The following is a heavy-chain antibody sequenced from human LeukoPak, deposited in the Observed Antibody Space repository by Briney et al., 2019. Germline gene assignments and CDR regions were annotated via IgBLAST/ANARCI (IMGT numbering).Heavy chain of an antibody. V-gene: IGHV3-30-3*01. J-gene: IGHJ4*02. D-gene: IGHD6-19*01. CDR1: GFTFSSYD. Sequence: GGSLRLSCAASGFTFSSYDMHWVRQPPGKGLEWLAFISYDGSNKYYADSVKGRFTISRDNSKNTLYLQMNSLRAEDTAVYYCARDGSSGWTWYFDYWGQGTLVTVSS. CDR2: ISYDGSNK. CDR3: ARDGSSGWTWYFDY.